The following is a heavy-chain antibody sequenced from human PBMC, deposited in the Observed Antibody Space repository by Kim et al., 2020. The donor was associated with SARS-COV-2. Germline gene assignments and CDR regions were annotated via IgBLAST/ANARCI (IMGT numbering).Heavy chain of an antibody. CDR3: ARDRYYYGSGSYYLYYYYGMDV. D-gene: IGHD3-10*01. J-gene: IGHJ6*02. CDR1: GGSISSYY. CDR2: IYYSGST. Sequence: SETLSLTCTVSGGSISSYYWSWIRQPPGKGLEWIGYIYYSGSTNYNTSLKSRVTISVDTSKNQFSLKLSSVTAADTAVYYCARDRYYYGSGSYYLYYYYGMDVWGQGTTVTVSS. V-gene: IGHV4-59*13.